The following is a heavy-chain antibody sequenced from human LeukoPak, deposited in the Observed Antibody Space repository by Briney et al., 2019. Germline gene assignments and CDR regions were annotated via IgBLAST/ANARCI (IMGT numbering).Heavy chain of an antibody. CDR1: GFTFDDYT. J-gene: IGHJ4*02. CDR3: AKDQGWLHPYYFDY. V-gene: IGHV3-43*01. CDR2: ISWDGGST. Sequence: PGGSLRLSCAASGFTFDDYTMHWVRQAPGKGLEWVSLISWDGGSTYYADSVKGRFTISRDNSKNSLYLQMISLRTEDTALYYCAKDQGWLHPYYFDYWGQGTLVTVSS. D-gene: IGHD5-24*01.